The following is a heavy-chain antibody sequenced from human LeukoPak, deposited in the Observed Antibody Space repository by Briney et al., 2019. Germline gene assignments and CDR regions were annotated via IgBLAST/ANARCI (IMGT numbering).Heavy chain of an antibody. CDR1: GFHFSAYS. CDR3: AKAYYDSSGYSYYFDY. Sequence: GGSLRLSCATSGFHFSAYSMNWVRQAPGKGLEWVSSISGSSGYLYYADSVKGRFTISRDNAKNSLYLHMNSLRAEDTAVYYCAKAYYDSSGYSYYFDYWGQGTLVTVSS. J-gene: IGHJ4*02. CDR2: ISGSSGYL. V-gene: IGHV3-21*01. D-gene: IGHD3-22*01.